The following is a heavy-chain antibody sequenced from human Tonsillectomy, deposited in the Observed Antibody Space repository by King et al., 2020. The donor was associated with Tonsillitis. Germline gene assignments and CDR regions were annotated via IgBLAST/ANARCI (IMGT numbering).Heavy chain of an antibody. D-gene: IGHD5-18*01. CDR1: GFTFSSYA. CDR3: AKAGGYSYGPYYYYTMDV. CDR2: IYSCGGRT. V-gene: IGHV3-23*03. J-gene: IGHJ6*02. Sequence: VQLVESGGGLVQPGGSLRLSCAASGFTFSSYAMSWVRQAPGEGLEWVSVIYSCGGRTYYADSVKGRFTISRDNSKNTLYLQMNSLGAEDTAVYYCAKAGGYSYGPYYYYTMDVWGQGTTVTVSS.